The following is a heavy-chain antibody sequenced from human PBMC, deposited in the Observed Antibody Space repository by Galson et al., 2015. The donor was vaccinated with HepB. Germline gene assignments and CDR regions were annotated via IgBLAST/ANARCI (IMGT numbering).Heavy chain of an antibody. J-gene: IGHJ4*02. CDR2: ISDTGST. V-gene: IGHV4-59*08. CDR1: GRSISSFY. CDR3: ARRPYYDLSFYDY. Sequence: ETLSLTCTVSGRSISSFYWSWIRQPPGKGLEWFGYISDTGSTAYNPSLKSRVTISVDTSKNQFSLKLTSVTAADTAVYYCARRPYYDLSFYDYWGQGTLVTVSS. D-gene: IGHD3-3*01.